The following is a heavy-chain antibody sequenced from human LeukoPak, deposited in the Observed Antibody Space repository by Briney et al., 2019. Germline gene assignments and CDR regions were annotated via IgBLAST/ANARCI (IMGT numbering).Heavy chain of an antibody. J-gene: IGHJ4*02. D-gene: IGHD6-13*01. CDR1: GFTFSSYA. V-gene: IGHV3-23*01. Sequence: GGSLRLSCAASGFTFSSYAMSWVRQAPGKGLEWVSAISGSGGSTYYADSVKGRLTISRDNSKNTLYLQMNSLRAEDTAVYYCAKSRYSSSFAYFDYWGQGTLVTVSS. CDR3: AKSRYSSSFAYFDY. CDR2: ISGSGGST.